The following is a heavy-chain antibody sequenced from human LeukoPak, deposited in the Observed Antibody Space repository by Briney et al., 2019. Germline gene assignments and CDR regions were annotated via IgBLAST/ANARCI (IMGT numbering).Heavy chain of an antibody. Sequence: PSETLSLTCTVSGGSISSYYWSWIRQPPGKGLEWIGYIFYSGSTNYNPSLKSRVTISVGTSKNQFSLKLSSVTAADTAVYYCARLRYDNLTGYYYFFDYWGQGTLVTVSP. D-gene: IGHD3-9*01. V-gene: IGHV4-59*01. CDR3: ARLRYDNLTGYYYFFDY. CDR2: IFYSGST. J-gene: IGHJ4*02. CDR1: GGSISSYY.